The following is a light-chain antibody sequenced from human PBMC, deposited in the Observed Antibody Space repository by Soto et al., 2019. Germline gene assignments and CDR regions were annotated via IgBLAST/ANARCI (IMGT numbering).Light chain of an antibody. Sequence: QSVLTQPASVSGSPGQSITISRTGTSSDVGSYNLVSWYQQHPGKAPKLMIYEGSKRPSGVSNRFSGSKSGNTASLTISGLQAEDEADYYYCSYARSSVWVFGTGTKVTVL. CDR2: EGS. CDR3: CSYARSSVWV. CDR1: SSDVGSYNL. V-gene: IGLV2-23*01. J-gene: IGLJ1*01.